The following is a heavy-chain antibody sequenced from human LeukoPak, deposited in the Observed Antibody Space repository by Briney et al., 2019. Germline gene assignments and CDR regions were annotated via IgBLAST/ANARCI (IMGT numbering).Heavy chain of an antibody. V-gene: IGHV4-39*07. Sequence: TSETLSLTCTVSGGSISSSSYYWGWIRQPPGKGLEWIGSIYYSGSTYYNPSLKSRVTISVDTSKNQFSLKLSSVTAADTAVYYCAKINWNYSFPNGGLGYYYYYYMDVWGKGTTVTVSS. CDR1: GGSISSSSYY. CDR3: AKINWNYSFPNGGLGYYYYYYMDV. CDR2: IYYSGST. D-gene: IGHD1-7*01. J-gene: IGHJ6*03.